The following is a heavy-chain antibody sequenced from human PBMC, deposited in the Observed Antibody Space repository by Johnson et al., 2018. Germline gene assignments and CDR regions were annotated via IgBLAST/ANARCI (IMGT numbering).Heavy chain of an antibody. V-gene: IGHV3-33*01. CDR3: ATDAGAAAFDI. CDR2: IWSDGRTK. Sequence: QVQLVESGGGVVQXGRSLRLSCAASGFTFSRYGMHWVRQAPGKGLEWVAVIWSDGRTKDYTDSVKGRFTISRDNSNNMLYLQMNSRRAEDTAMFYCATDAGAAAFDIWGQGTMVTVSS. D-gene: IGHD3-10*01. J-gene: IGHJ3*02. CDR1: GFTFSRYG.